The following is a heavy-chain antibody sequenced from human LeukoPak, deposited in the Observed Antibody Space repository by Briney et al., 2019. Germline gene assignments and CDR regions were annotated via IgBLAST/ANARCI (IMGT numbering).Heavy chain of an antibody. CDR2: IYYGGST. D-gene: IGHD3-16*01. Sequence: SETLSLTCTVSGDSITSNYWSWIRQPPGKRLEWIGYIYYGGSTNYNPSLKSRVTISVDTSKNQFSLKLTSVTAADKAVYYCARGGWYSHYWGQGTLVTVSS. J-gene: IGHJ4*02. CDR3: ARGGWYSHY. CDR1: GDSITSNY. V-gene: IGHV4-59*01.